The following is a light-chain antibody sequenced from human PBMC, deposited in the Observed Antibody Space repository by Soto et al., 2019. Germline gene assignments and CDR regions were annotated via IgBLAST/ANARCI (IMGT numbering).Light chain of an antibody. J-gene: IGLJ3*02. CDR1: SSDVGSYNL. V-gene: IGLV2-23*01. CDR3: CSYAGSTTWV. Sequence: QSALTQPASVSGSPGQSITISCTGTSSDVGSYNLVSWYQHHPGKAPKLMIYEDTKRPSGVSNRFSGSKSGNTASLTISGLQADDEADYYCCSYAGSTTWVFGGGTKVTVL. CDR2: EDT.